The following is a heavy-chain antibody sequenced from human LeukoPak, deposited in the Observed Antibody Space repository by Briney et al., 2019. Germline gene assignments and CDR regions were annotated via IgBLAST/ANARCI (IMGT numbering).Heavy chain of an antibody. D-gene: IGHD3-9*01. V-gene: IGHV4-61*02. CDR2: IHSSGTT. CDR1: GGSINSGSYY. Sequence: SETLSLTCTVSGGSINSGSYYWSWIRQPAGKGLEWIGRIHSSGTTNYKSSLKSRVTILVDTPRNQFSLKLSSVTAADTAVYYCAREMAERYYDILTGYYTRDAFDIWGQGTMVTVSS. J-gene: IGHJ3*02. CDR3: AREMAERYYDILTGYYTRDAFDI.